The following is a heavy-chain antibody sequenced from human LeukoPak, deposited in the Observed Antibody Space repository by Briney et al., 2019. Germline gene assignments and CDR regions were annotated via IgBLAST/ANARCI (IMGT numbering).Heavy chain of an antibody. V-gene: IGHV3-15*01. D-gene: IGHD4-17*01. CDR2: KKSNLDGGIT. CDR3: ATPHPATYGDYRTLYY. Sequence: PGGSLRLSCRISVHLFPHAWLKWVPQATGRGHEWVGRKKSNLDGGITDYAAPVQDRFTISRDDSKTTMYLQMNSLRPEDTAVYYCATPHPATYGDYRTLYYWGQGTLVTVSS. CDR1: VHLFPHAW. J-gene: IGHJ4*02.